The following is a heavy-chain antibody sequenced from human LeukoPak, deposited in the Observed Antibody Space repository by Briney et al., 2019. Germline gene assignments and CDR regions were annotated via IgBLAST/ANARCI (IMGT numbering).Heavy chain of an antibody. CDR1: GFTFSDYW. Sequence: PGGSLRLSCAVSGFTFSDYWMRWVRPAPGKGLEWVASINKDGSEKQYVDSVKGRFTISRDNAKNTVYLQMTSLGAEDTAAYYCATYTQYVGAPSTDYWGLGTLVTVSS. J-gene: IGHJ4*02. D-gene: IGHD2-2*01. V-gene: IGHV3-7*01. CDR2: INKDGSEK. CDR3: ATYTQYVGAPSTDY.